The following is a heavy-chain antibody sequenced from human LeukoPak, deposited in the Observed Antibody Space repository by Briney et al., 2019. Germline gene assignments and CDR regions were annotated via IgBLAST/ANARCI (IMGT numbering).Heavy chain of an antibody. J-gene: IGHJ5*02. CDR2: IYHSGST. D-gene: IGHD6-13*01. CDR1: GYSISSGYY. CDR3: ARDTQAGYSSSWYGDNWFDP. Sequence: SETLSLTCTVSGYSISSGYYWGWIRQPPGKGLEWIGSIYHSGSTNYNPSLKSRVTISVDTSKNQFSLKLSSVTAADTAVYYCARDTQAGYSSSWYGDNWFDPWGQGTLVTVSS. V-gene: IGHV4-38-2*02.